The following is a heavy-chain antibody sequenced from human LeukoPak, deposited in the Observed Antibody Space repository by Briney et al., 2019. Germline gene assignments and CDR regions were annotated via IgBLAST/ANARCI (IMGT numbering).Heavy chain of an antibody. V-gene: IGHV3-21*01. CDR2: ISSSSSYI. CDR3: ARGSSWYGELAY. CDR1: GFTFSRHW. Sequence: GGSLRLSCAASGFTFSRHWMSWVRQAPGKGLEWVSSISSSSSYIYYADSVKGRFTISRDNAKNSLYLQMNSLSAEDTAVYYCARGSSWYGELAYWGQGTLVTVSS. J-gene: IGHJ4*02. D-gene: IGHD6-13*01.